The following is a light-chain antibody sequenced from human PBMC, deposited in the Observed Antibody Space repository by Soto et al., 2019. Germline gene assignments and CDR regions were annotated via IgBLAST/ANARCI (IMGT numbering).Light chain of an antibody. CDR3: QQYNNWPWT. J-gene: IGKJ1*01. Sequence: EIVMTQSPATLSVSPGERATLSCRASQSVSSNLAWYQQKPCQAPRLLIYGASTRATAIPARFSGSGSGTDFNLTISSLQSEDFAVYDCQQYNNWPWTFGQGSKVEIK. CDR1: QSVSSN. CDR2: GAS. V-gene: IGKV3-15*01.